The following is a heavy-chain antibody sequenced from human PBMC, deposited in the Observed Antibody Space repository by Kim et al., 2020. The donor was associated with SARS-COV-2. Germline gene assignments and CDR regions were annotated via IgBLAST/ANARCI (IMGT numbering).Heavy chain of an antibody. V-gene: IGHV3-11*05. Sequence: VKGRFTIARDNAKNSLYLQMNSLRAEDTAVYYCARALEYSSSWYWYYFDYWGQGTLVTVSS. D-gene: IGHD6-13*01. J-gene: IGHJ4*02. CDR3: ARALEYSSSWYWYYFDY.